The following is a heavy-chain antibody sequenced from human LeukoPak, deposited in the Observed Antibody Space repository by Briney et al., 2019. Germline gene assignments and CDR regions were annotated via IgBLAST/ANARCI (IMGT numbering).Heavy chain of an antibody. J-gene: IGHJ5*02. Sequence: GGSLRLSCAASGFTFTNYAMSWVRQAPGKGLEWVSSISNTGGTYYADSVKGRFTISRDNPKSTVYLQMNSLRAEDTAIYYCAKKIPGSNYRFDPWGQGTLVTVSS. CDR3: AKKIPGSNYRFDP. V-gene: IGHV3-23*01. CDR2: ISNTGGT. CDR1: GFTFTNYA. D-gene: IGHD3-10*01.